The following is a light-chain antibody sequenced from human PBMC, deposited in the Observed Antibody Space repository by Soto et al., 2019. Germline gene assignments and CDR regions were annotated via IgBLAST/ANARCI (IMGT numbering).Light chain of an antibody. V-gene: IGLV1-44*01. CDR2: RNN. CDR3: AAWDDSLSGYV. CDR1: SSNIGGNA. J-gene: IGLJ1*01. Sequence: QSVLTQPPSASGTPGQRVTISCSGSSSNIGGNAVNWYQQLPGTTPKLLIYRNNQRPSGVPDRFSGSKSGTSASLAISGLRSEDEADYYCAAWDDSLSGYVFGTGTKLPVL.